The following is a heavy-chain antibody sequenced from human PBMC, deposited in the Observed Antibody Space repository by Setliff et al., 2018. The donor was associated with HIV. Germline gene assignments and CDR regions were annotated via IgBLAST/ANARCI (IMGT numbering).Heavy chain of an antibody. Sequence: ASVKVSCKVSGDIFTKYGFSWVRQAPGQGPEWMGWVSAYNGRTDYAENFQGRLTMTIDTPTTTVYMELRSLRSDDTAVYYCVREKETCSGDTCWKNAFVIWGQGTMVTVSS. V-gene: IGHV1-18*01. CDR1: GDIFTKYG. CDR2: VSAYNGRT. J-gene: IGHJ3*02. D-gene: IGHD2-21*02. CDR3: VREKETCSGDTCWKNAFVI.